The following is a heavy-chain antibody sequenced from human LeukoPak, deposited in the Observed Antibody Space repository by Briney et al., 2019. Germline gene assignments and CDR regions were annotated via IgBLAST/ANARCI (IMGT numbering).Heavy chain of an antibody. CDR2: IYYSGST. CDR3: ARRHDDSWSGYSFDY. V-gene: IGHV4-59*08. CDR1: GGSISSYY. D-gene: IGHD3-3*01. Sequence: PSETLSLTCTVSGGSISSYYWSWIRQPPGKGLEWIGYIYYSGSTNYNPSLKSRVTISVDTSKNQFSLKLSSVTAADTAVYYCARRHDDSWSGYSFDYWGQGTLVTVSS. J-gene: IGHJ4*02.